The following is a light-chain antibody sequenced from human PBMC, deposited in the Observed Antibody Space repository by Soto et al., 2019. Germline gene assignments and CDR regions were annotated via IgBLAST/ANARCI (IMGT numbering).Light chain of an antibody. CDR3: MQSTQPPPT. V-gene: IGKV2D-29*02. Sequence: DLVITPTHLSLPFAPRYPASISCKTSQSLLHITGETFLFWYLQKPGQSPQLLIYEFSTRVSGGPDRFSGSGSGTDFTLEISRVETDDVGIYYCMQSTQPPPTFGQGTRLEIK. J-gene: IGKJ5*01. CDR2: EFS. CDR1: QSLLHITGETF.